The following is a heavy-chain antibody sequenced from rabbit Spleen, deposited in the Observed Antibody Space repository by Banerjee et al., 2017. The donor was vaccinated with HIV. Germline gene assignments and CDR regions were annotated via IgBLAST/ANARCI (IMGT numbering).Heavy chain of an antibody. J-gene: IGHJ6*01. Sequence: QEQLVESGGGLVQPEGSLTLTCTASGIDFSSNAMCWVRQAPGKGPEWIACIEVGSSDFTYFATWAKGRFTISKTSSTTVTLQVTRLTAADTATYFCARDTSSSFSSYGMDLWGQGTLVTVS. CDR2: IEVGSSDFT. V-gene: IGHV1S45*01. CDR1: GIDFSSNA. CDR3: ARDTSSSFSSYGMDL. D-gene: IGHD1-1*01.